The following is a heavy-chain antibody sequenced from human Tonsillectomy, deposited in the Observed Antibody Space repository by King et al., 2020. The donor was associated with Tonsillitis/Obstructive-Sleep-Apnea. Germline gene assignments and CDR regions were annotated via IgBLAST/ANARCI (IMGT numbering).Heavy chain of an antibody. CDR2: ISYEGSNK. Sequence: VQLVESGGGVVQPGRSLRLSCAASGFTFSSYAMHCVRQAPGKGLEWVAVISYEGSNKYYADSVKGRFTISRDNSKNTLYLQMNSLRAEDTAVYYCARKGIAIPFDYWGQGTLVTVSS. CDR3: ARKGIAIPFDY. CDR1: GFTFSSYA. V-gene: IGHV3-30*01. D-gene: IGHD2-2*02. J-gene: IGHJ4*02.